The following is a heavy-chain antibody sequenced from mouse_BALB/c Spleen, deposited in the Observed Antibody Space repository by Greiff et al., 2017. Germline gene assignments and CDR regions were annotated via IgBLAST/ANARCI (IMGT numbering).Heavy chain of an antibody. CDR2: SRNKANDYTT. CDR1: GFTFSDFY. D-gene: IGHD1-2*01. CDR3: ARDALYGLYAMDD. J-gene: IGHJ4*01. V-gene: IGHV7-1*02. Sequence: EVQGVESGGGLVQPGGSLRLSCATSGFTFSDFYMEWVRQPPGKRLEWIAASRNKANDYTTEYSASVKGRFIVSRATSQSILYLQMNALRAEDTAIYYCARDALYGLYAMDDWGQGTSVTVSS.